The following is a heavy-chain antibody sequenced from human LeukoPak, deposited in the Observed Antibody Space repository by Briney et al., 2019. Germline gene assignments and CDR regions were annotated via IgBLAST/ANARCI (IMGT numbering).Heavy chain of an antibody. D-gene: IGHD2-8*01. J-gene: IGHJ6*03. CDR3: AKDRCSNGIGCYYYYMEV. CDR1: GFTFSSHG. CDR2: ISGSGGNT. Sequence: GGSLRLSCAASGFTFSSHGMNWVRQAPGKGLEWVSGISGSGGNTYYADSVKGRFTISRDNSKNTLYLQMNSLRTEDTAVYYCAKDRCSNGIGCYYYYMEVWGKGTTVTISS. V-gene: IGHV3-23*01.